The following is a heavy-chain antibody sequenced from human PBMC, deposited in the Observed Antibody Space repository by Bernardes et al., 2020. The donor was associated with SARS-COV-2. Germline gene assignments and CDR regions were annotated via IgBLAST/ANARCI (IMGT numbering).Heavy chain of an antibody. CDR3: ARDGDNQGSWYYDFWSGYQFPHYYYYGMDV. Sequence: ASVKVSCKASGYTFTSYGISWVRQAPGQGLEWMGLISAYNGNTNYAQKLQGRVTMTTDTSTSTAYMELRSLRSDDTAVYYCARDGDNQGSWYYDFWSGYQFPHYYYYGMDVWGQGTTVTVSS. J-gene: IGHJ6*02. D-gene: IGHD3-3*01. CDR2: ISAYNGNT. V-gene: IGHV1-18*04. CDR1: GYTFTSYG.